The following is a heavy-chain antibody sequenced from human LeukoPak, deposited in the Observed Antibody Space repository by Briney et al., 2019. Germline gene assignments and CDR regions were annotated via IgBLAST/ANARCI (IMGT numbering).Heavy chain of an antibody. V-gene: IGHV1-18*01. J-gene: IGHJ5*02. CDR2: ISAYNGNT. CDR1: GYTFTSYG. D-gene: IGHD3-22*01. Sequence: ASVKVSCKASGYTFTSYGISWVRQAPGQGLEWMGRISAYNGNTNYAQKLQGRVTMTTDTSTSTAYMELRSLRSDDTAVYYCAKGRVRDSSGYYLRGLKNWFDPWGQGTLVTVSS. CDR3: AKGRVRDSSGYYLRGLKNWFDP.